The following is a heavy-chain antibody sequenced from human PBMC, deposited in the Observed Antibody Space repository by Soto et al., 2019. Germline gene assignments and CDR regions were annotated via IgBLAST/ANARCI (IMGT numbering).Heavy chain of an antibody. D-gene: IGHD5-12*01. V-gene: IGHV1-69*13. CDR2: IIPVFGRP. Sequence: GASVKVSCKASGGTFSSFGISWVRQAPGQGVEWSGGIIPVFGRPNYAQRFRGRLTITADESTNTSYMELIDLTSEDTAVYYCAREASGYDFWGQGTQVTVSS. CDR3: AREASGYDF. J-gene: IGHJ1*01. CDR1: GGTFSSFG.